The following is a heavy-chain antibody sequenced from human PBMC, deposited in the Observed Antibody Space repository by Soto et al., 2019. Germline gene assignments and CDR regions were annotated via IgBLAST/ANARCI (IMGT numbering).Heavy chain of an antibody. CDR2: IVVGSGNT. V-gene: IGHV1-58*02. CDR3: AREGVAPYYYYGMDV. CDR1: GFTFTSSA. Sequence: SVKVSCKASGFTFTSSAMQWVRQARGQRLEWIGWIVVGSGNTNYAQKFQERVTITRDMSTSTAYMELSSLRSEDTAVYYCAREGVAPYYYYGMDVWGQGTPVTVSS. D-gene: IGHD5-12*01. J-gene: IGHJ6*02.